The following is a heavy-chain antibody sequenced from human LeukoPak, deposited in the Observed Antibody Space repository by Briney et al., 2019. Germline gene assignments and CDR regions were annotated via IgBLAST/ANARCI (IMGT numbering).Heavy chain of an antibody. CDR3: ARDQGWYCSSTSCPGAFDI. CDR1: GFTFSSYA. V-gene: IGHV3-23*01. CDR2: ISGSGGST. Sequence: GSLRLSCAASGFTFSSYAMSWVRQAPGKGLEWVSAISGSGGSTYYADSVKGRFTISRDNAKNTLYLQMNSLRAEDTAVYYCARDQGWYCSSTSCPGAFDIWGQGTMVTVSS. J-gene: IGHJ3*02. D-gene: IGHD2-2*01.